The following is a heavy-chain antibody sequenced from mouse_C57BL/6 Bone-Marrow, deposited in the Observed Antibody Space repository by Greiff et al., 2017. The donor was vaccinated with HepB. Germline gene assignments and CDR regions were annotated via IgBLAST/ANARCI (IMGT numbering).Heavy chain of an antibody. CDR2: IDPSDSET. J-gene: IGHJ4*01. CDR1: GYTFTSYW. Sequence: QVQLQQSGAELVRPGSSVKLSCKASGYTFTSYWMHWVKQRPIQGLEWIGNIDPSDSETHYNQKFKDKATLTVDKSSSTAYMQLSSLTSEDSAVYYCARSNYGMEAMDYWGQGTSVTVSS. V-gene: IGHV1-52*01. D-gene: IGHD1-1*01. CDR3: ARSNYGMEAMDY.